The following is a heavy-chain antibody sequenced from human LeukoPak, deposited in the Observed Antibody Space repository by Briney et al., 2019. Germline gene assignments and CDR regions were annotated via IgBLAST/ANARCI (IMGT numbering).Heavy chain of an antibody. D-gene: IGHD4-17*01. V-gene: IGHV4-38-2*02. J-gene: IGHJ4*02. CDR3: ARVTLGYTVTTPPYYFDY. CDR2: IYHSGST. Sequence: PSETLSLTCTVSGYSISSGYYWGWIRQPPGKGLEWIGSIYHSGSTYYNPSLKSRVTISVDTSKNQFSLKLSSVTAADTAVYYCARVTLGYTVTTPPYYFDYWGQGTLVTVSS. CDR1: GYSISSGYY.